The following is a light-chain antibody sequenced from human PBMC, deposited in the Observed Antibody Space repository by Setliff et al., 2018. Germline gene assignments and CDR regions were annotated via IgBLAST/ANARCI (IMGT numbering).Light chain of an antibody. J-gene: IGLJ2*01. CDR3: SSYTTTSTVV. CDR2: DVN. CDR1: SSDIGGYNY. V-gene: IGLV2-14*01. Sequence: QSALAQPASVSESPGQSITISCTGSSSDIGGYNYVSWYQQHPGKAPKLMIYDVNERPSGVSNRFSGSKSGNTASLTISGLQAEDEADYYCSSYTTTSTVVIGGGTKGTVL.